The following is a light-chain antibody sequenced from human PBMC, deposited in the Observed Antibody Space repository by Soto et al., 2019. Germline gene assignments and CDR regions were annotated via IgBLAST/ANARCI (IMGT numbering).Light chain of an antibody. J-gene: IGKJ1*01. CDR3: QQYYDDART. CDR2: WAS. V-gene: IGKV4-1*01. Sequence: DIVMTQSPDSLAVSLGERATINCKSSQSVLYSSNNKNYLTWYQQKPGQPPKMLIYWASTRESGVPDRFSGSGSGTDFTLTISSLQAEDVAVYYCQQYYDDARTFGQGTKVELK. CDR1: QSVLYSSNNKNY.